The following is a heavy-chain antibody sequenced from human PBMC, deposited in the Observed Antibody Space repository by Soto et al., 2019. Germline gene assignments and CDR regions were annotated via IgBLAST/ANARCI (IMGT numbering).Heavy chain of an antibody. V-gene: IGHV3-66*01. D-gene: IGHD2-15*01. J-gene: IGHJ6*04. CDR3: ARDDVLCDGGRCYGVPLYV. Sequence: EVQLVESGGALVQPGGSLRLSCAASGFTVSSKYMSWVRQAPGKGLEWVSLIQSGGTTYYADSVKGRFTISRDTSDNTPHLQMDSLRAEDTAVYYCARDDVLCDGGRCYGVPLYVWGKGTTVTVPS. CDR1: GFTVSSKY. CDR2: IQSGGTT.